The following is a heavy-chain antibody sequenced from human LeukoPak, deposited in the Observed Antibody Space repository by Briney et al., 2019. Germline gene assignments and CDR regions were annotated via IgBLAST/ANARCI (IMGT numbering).Heavy chain of an antibody. Sequence: PGRSLRLSCAASGFTFDDYAMHWVQQAPGKGLEWVSGISWNSGSIGYADSVKGRFTISRDNAKNSLYLQMNSLRAEDTALYYCAKDISGGYDAFDIWGQGTMVTVSS. CDR2: ISWNSGSI. D-gene: IGHD6-25*01. V-gene: IGHV3-9*01. CDR1: GFTFDDYA. CDR3: AKDISGGYDAFDI. J-gene: IGHJ3*02.